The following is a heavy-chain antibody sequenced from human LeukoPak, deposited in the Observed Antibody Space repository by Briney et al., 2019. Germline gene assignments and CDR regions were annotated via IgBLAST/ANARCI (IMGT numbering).Heavy chain of an antibody. J-gene: IGHJ4*02. D-gene: IGHD1-26*01. Sequence: ASVKVSCKASGYTFTGYYMHWVRQAPEQGLEWMGWINPNSGGTNYAQKFQGRVTMTRDTSISTAYMELSRLRSDDTAVYYCAREGAGGATTFDDYWGQGTLVTVSS. CDR1: GYTFTGYY. CDR2: INPNSGGT. CDR3: AREGAGGATTFDDY. V-gene: IGHV1-2*02.